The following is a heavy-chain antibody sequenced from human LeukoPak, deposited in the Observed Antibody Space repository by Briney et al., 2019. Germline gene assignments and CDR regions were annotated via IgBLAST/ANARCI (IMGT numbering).Heavy chain of an antibody. CDR3: AKDMAATIPLYGMDV. D-gene: IGHD5-12*01. CDR1: GFTVDDYA. V-gene: IGHV3-9*01. J-gene: IGHJ6*02. Sequence: SLRLSCAVSGFTVDDYAMHWVRQGPGKGLEWVSGISWNSGSLDYADSVKGRFTISRDNAKNSLHLQMNSLRAEDTALYYCAKDMAATIPLYGMDVWGQGTTVTVSS. CDR2: ISWNSGSL.